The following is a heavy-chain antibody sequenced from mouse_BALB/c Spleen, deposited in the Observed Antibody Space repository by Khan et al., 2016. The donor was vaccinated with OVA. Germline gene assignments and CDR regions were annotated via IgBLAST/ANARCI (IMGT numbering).Heavy chain of an antibody. CDR1: GFTFSSFA. CDR3: ARSLVDYYGMDC. Sequence: EVELVESGGGVVKPGGSLKLSCSASGFTFSSFATSWVRQTPEKRLEWVTTISSGGHYTFYPDSVKGRFTISRANARTTLYLQMSSLRSGDTAMYYCARSLVDYYGMDCWGQGTSVTVSS. CDR2: ISSGGHYT. V-gene: IGHV5-9-3*01. J-gene: IGHJ4*01. D-gene: IGHD2-2*01.